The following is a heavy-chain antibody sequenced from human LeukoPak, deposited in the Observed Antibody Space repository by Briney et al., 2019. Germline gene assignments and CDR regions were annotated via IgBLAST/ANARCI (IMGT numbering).Heavy chain of an antibody. CDR1: VFTFSSYS. V-gene: IGHV3-48*01. CDR3: ARDQIAAAGRVYYYYYYMDV. J-gene: IGHJ6*03. CDR2: ISSSSSTI. Sequence: GGSLRLSCAASVFTFSSYSMNWVRQAPGKGLEWVSYISSSSSTIYYADSVKGRFTISRDNAKNSLYLQMNSLRAEDTAVYYCARDQIAAAGRVYYYYYYMDVWGKGTTVTVSS. D-gene: IGHD6-13*01.